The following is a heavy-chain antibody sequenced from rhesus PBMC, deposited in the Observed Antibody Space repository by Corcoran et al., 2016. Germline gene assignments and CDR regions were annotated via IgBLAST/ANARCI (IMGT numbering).Heavy chain of an antibody. Sequence: QLQLQESGPGLVKPSETLSLTCAVSGGSISSDYWSWTRPPPGKGLEWIGRISGSGGNTDYNPSLKSRVTISIVTSKNQFSLRLRSVTAADTAVYYCARTTELGIPFDYWGQGVQVTVSS. J-gene: IGHJ4*01. CDR1: GGSISSDY. CDR3: ARTTELGIPFDY. D-gene: IGHD5-42*01. V-gene: IGHV4-173*01. CDR2: ISGSGGNT.